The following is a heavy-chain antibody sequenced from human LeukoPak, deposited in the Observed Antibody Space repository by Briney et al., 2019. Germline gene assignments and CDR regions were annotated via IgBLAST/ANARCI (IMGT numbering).Heavy chain of an antibody. Sequence: PTETLSLTCTVSGGSISSYYWSWIRQPPGKVLEWIGYIYYSGITNYNPSLKSRLTISVDTSKNQFSLKLSSVTAADTAVYYCARNMRVHWELGTQNWFDPWGQGTLVTVSS. V-gene: IGHV4-59*01. CDR2: IYYSGIT. CDR3: ARNMRVHWELGTQNWFDP. CDR1: GGSISSYY. D-gene: IGHD1-26*01. J-gene: IGHJ5*02.